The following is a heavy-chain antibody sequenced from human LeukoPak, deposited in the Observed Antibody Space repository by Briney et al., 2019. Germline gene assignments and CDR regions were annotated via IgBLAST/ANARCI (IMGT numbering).Heavy chain of an antibody. J-gene: IGHJ6*03. V-gene: IGHV1-46*01. Sequence: ASVTVSCKASGYTFTTYYMHWVRQAPGQGLEWMGLINPSGGTTIYAQKFQGRVTVTRDMSTSTVYMELSSLRSEDTAVYYCARGGGRSTEGGVWYYYYYMDVWGKGTTVTVSS. CDR2: INPSGGTT. CDR3: ARGGGRSTEGGVWYYYYYMDV. CDR1: GYTFTTYY. D-gene: IGHD3-16*01.